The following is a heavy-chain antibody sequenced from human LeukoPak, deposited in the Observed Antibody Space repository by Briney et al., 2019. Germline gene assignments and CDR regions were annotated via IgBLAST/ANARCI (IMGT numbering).Heavy chain of an antibody. Sequence: PSETLSLTCTVSGGSFRSSSYYWGWIRQPPGKGLEWIGEINHSGSTNYNPSLKSRVTISVDTSKNQFSLKLSSVTAADTAVYYCATMNSSSSHRFFDYWGQGTLVTVSS. CDR3: ATMNSSSSHRFFDY. CDR2: INHSGST. J-gene: IGHJ4*02. CDR1: GGSFRSSSYY. D-gene: IGHD6-6*01. V-gene: IGHV4-39*07.